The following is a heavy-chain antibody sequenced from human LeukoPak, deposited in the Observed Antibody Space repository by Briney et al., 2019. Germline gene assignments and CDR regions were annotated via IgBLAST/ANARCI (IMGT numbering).Heavy chain of an antibody. CDR1: GYTFTGYY. J-gene: IGHJ4*02. D-gene: IGHD5-12*01. CDR3: ATQDIAASTIGDY. V-gene: IGHV1-2*02. CDR2: INPNSGGT. Sequence: GASVKVSCKASGYTFTGYYMHWVRQAPGQGLEWMGWINPNSGGTNYAQKFQGRVTMTRDTSISTAYMELSRLRSDDTAVYYCATQDIAASTIGDYWGQGTLVTVSS.